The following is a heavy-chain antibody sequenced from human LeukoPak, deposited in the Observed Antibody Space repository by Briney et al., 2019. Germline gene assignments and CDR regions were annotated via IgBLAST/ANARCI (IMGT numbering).Heavy chain of an antibody. Sequence: GGSLRLSCAASGFTFIIYAMTWVRQAPGKGLEWVSAISGSGNSTYYPDSVKGRFSISRDNSKNTLYLQISSLRAEDTAVYYCAKTLVGATSGPDYYFVSWGQGTLVTVSS. J-gene: IGHJ4*02. CDR1: GFTFIIYA. V-gene: IGHV3-23*01. D-gene: IGHD1-26*01. CDR2: ISGSGNST. CDR3: AKTLVGATSGPDYYFVS.